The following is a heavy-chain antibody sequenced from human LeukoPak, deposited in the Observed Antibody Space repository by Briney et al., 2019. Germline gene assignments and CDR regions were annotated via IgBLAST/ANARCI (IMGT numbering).Heavy chain of an antibody. V-gene: IGHV3-21*01. CDR3: ATETIGRHYDY. CDR2: TGPTGTDR. CDR1: GFTFSSCG. J-gene: IGHJ4*02. D-gene: IGHD1-14*01. Sequence: GGSLRLSCAASGFTFSSCGFNWVRQAPGKGLEWVSSTGPTGTDRYYADSVRGRFTISRDNAKNSMYLQMDSLRDEDTAVYYCATETIGRHYDYWGQGALLTVSS.